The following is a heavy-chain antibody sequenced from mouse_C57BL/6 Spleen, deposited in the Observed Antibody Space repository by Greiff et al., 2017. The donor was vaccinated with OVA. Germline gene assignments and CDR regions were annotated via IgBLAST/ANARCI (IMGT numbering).Heavy chain of an antibody. V-gene: IGHV5-2*01. CDR3: ARQGGTTGSWYFDV. J-gene: IGHJ1*03. Sequence: EVQGVESGGGLVQPGESLKLSCESNEYEFPSHDMSWVRKTPEKRLELVAAINSDGGSTYYPDTMERRVIISRDNTKKTLYLQMSSLRSEDTALYYCARQGGTTGSWYFDVWGTGTTVTVSS. CDR2: INSDGGST. D-gene: IGHD1-1*01. CDR1: EYEFPSHD.